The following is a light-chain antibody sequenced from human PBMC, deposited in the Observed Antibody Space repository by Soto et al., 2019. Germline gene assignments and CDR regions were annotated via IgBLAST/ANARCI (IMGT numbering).Light chain of an antibody. V-gene: IGLV2-14*01. CDR1: SSDVGAYNY. CDR3: SSYTIRRKAI. Sequence: QSVLTQPASVSASPGQSITISCTGTSSDVGAYNYVSWYQQHPGKAPKLIIYEVTNRPSGVSNRFSGSKSGNTAALTISGLQADDEADYYCSSYTIRRKAIFGGGTKLTVL. CDR2: EVT. J-gene: IGLJ2*01.